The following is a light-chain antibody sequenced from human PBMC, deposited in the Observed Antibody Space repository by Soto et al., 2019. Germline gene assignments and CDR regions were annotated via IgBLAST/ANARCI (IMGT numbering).Light chain of an antibody. Sequence: DIQMTQSPSSLSASVGDRVTITCRASESINRHLNWYQQKPGKAPKLLIYAASSLQNGVPSSFSGSGSGTDFTLTISNLQPEDFATYYCQQSYSTPSITFGQGTRLEIK. CDR2: AAS. CDR3: QQSYSTPSIT. J-gene: IGKJ5*01. CDR1: ESINRH. V-gene: IGKV1-39*01.